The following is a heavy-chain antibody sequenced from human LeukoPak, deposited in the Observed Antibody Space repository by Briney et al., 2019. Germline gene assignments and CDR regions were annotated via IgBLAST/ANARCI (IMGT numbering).Heavy chain of an antibody. J-gene: IGHJ3*02. D-gene: IGHD3-3*01. V-gene: IGHV3-74*01. CDR1: GFTFSIYW. CDR2: INSDGSRT. CDR3: ARDEDWSGYYGAFDI. Sequence: PGGSLRLSCAASGFTFSIYWMHSVGQAPGKGLVWVSRINSDGSRTSSADSVKGRFTISRDNAQNTLYLQMNSLRAEDTAVYYCARDEDWSGYYGAFDIWGQGTMVTVSS.